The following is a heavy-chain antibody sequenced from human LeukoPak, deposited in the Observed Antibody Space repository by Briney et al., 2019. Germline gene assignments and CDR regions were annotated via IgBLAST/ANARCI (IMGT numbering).Heavy chain of an antibody. CDR2: IRNKASAYTT. J-gene: IGHJ4*02. V-gene: IGHV3-72*01. CDR3: TTVPPFVVVTAADY. Sequence: GGSLRLSCAASGFTLSDHYMDWVRQAPGKGLERVGRIRNKASAYTTDYAASVKGRFTISGDDSQNLLYLQMNSLKTEDTAVYYCTTVPPFVVVTAADYWDQGTLVTVSS. CDR1: GFTLSDHY. D-gene: IGHD2-21*02.